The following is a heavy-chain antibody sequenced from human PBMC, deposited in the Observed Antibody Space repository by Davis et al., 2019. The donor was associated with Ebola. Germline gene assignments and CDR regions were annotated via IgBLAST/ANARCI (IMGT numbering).Heavy chain of an antibody. CDR2: IIPILGIA. CDR3: ARDDGYCSSTSCYGYYYYYGKDV. Sequence: AASVKVSCKASGGTFSSYAISWVRQAPGQGLEWMGRIIPILGIANYAQKFQGRVTITADKSTSTAYMELSSLRSEDTAVYYCARDDGYCSSTSCYGYYYYYGKDVWGQGTTVTVSS. CDR1: GGTFSSYA. D-gene: IGHD2-2*01. V-gene: IGHV1-69*04. J-gene: IGHJ6*02.